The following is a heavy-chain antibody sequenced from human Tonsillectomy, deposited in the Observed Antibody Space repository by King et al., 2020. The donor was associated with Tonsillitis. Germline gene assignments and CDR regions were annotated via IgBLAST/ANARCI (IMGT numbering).Heavy chain of an antibody. CDR3: AKDLSDYYDSSGYRDY. V-gene: IGHV3-30*18. CDR1: GFTFSTFD. Sequence: VQLVESGGGVVQPGRSLRLSCAASGFTFSTFDMHWVRQAPGKGLEWVAVISYDGSNKYYVDSVKGRFTISRDNSKNTLYLQMNSLRAEDTAVYFCAKDLSDYYDSSGYRDYWGQGTLVTVSS. J-gene: IGHJ4*02. D-gene: IGHD3-22*01. CDR2: ISYDGSNK.